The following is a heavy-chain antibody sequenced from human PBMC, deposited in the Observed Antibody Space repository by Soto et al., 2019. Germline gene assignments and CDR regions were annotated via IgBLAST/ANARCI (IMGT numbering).Heavy chain of an antibody. Sequence: QLQLQESGPGLVKPSETLSLTCTVSGGSISSSSYYWGWIRQPPGKGLEWIGSIYYSGSTYYNPSLKSRVTISVDTSKNQFSLKLSSVTAADTAVYYCARQDGSDGRVRLEPWGQGTLVTVSS. D-gene: IGHD3-10*01. V-gene: IGHV4-39*01. CDR1: GGSISSSSYY. CDR3: ARQDGSDGRVRLEP. CDR2: IYYSGST. J-gene: IGHJ5*02.